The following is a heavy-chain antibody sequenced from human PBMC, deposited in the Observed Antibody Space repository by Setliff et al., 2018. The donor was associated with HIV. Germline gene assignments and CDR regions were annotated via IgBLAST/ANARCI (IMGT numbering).Heavy chain of an antibody. CDR3: ARDRKAAMVGSDAFDI. CDR2: ISSSSGSII. D-gene: IGHD5-18*01. V-gene: IGHV3-48*03. Sequence: GGSLRLSCAASGLTFSNYEMIWVRQAPGKGLEWVAFISSSSGSIIYYADSVKGRFTISRDNAKNSLYLQMNSLRAEDTAVYYCARDRKAAMVGSDAFDIWGQGTMVTVSS. CDR1: GLTFSNYE. J-gene: IGHJ3*02.